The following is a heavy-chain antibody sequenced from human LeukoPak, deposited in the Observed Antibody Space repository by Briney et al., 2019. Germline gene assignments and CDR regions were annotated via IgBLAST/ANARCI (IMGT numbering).Heavy chain of an antibody. Sequence: GGSLRLSCAASGFTINGFWMSWVRQAPGKGLEWVAKIKQDGSDIYYLGSVRGRFTISRDNAMNSLYLQMNSLRAEDTAVYYCTRDALYGDPSYYYMDVWGKGTTVTVSS. V-gene: IGHV3-7*01. CDR1: GFTINGFW. D-gene: IGHD4-17*01. CDR2: IKQDGSDI. J-gene: IGHJ6*03. CDR3: TRDALYGDPSYYYMDV.